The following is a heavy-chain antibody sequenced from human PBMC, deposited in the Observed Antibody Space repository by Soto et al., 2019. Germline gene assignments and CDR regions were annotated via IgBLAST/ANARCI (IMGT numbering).Heavy chain of an antibody. CDR1: GFTLSNYA. V-gene: IGHV3-23*01. D-gene: IGHD3-9*01. CDR3: AKGGSLTGYFTYDY. CDR2: ISASGDST. J-gene: IGHJ4*02. Sequence: EVQLLESGGGLVQPGGSLRLSCATSGFTLSNYAMNWVRQSPGKGLEWVSSISASGDSTYYPESVKGRFTVSRDNSKNTLYLQIDSLRAEDTAVYYGAKGGSLTGYFTYDYWGQGALVTVSS.